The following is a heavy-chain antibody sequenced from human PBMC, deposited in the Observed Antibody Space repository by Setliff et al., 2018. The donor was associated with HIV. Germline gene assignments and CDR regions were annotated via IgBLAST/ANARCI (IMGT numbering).Heavy chain of an antibody. CDR2: IFYSGIT. D-gene: IGHD2-15*01. Sequence: SETLSLTCTVSSGSITRRTYYWGWSRQPPGKGMEWIGSIFYSGITYYNPSLKSRVSISVDTSKNQFSLTLSSVTAADTATYYCASRGIVEVTISMPDEYFVHWGHGTLVTVSS. V-gene: IGHV4-39*01. J-gene: IGHJ1*01. CDR1: SGSITRRTYY. CDR3: ASRGIVEVTISMPDEYFVH.